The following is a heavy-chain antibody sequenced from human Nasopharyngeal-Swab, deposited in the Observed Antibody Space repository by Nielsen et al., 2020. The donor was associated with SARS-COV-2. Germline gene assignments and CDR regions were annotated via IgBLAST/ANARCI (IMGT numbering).Heavy chain of an antibody. CDR2: IYHSGST. CDR3: ARGDAYGGNLYYGMDV. Sequence: WIRQPPGKGLEWIGEIYHSGSTNYNPSLKSRVTISVDKSKNQFSLKLSSVTAADTAVYYCARGDAYGGNLYYGMDVWGQGTTVTVSS. J-gene: IGHJ6*02. V-gene: IGHV4-4*02. D-gene: IGHD4-23*01.